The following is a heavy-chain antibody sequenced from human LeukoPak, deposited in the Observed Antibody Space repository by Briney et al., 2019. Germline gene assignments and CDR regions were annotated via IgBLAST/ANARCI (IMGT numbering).Heavy chain of an antibody. CDR1: GYTFTSYG. D-gene: IGHD3-3*01. CDR3: ASPQRHYDFWSRGENDAFDI. Sequence: ASVKVSCKASGYTFTSYGISWVRQAPGQGLEWMGWISAYNGNTNYAQKLQGRVTITTDESTSTAYMELSSLRSEDTAVYYCASPQRHYDFWSRGENDAFDIWGQGTMVTVSS. J-gene: IGHJ3*02. V-gene: IGHV1-18*01. CDR2: ISAYNGNT.